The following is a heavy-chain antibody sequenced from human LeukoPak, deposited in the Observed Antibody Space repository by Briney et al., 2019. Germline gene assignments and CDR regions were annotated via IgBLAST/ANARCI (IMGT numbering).Heavy chain of an antibody. D-gene: IGHD6-19*01. Sequence: GVSVRLLCAASGFTFSSYVMSCVRQAPGKGMEWVSAISGSGGSTYCADSVKGRFTISRDNSKNTLYLQMNSLRAEDTAVYYCARHYSSGWYYPLFYWGQGTLVTVSS. CDR3: ARHYSSGWYYPLFY. CDR1: GFTFSSYV. V-gene: IGHV3-23*01. J-gene: IGHJ4*02. CDR2: ISGSGGST.